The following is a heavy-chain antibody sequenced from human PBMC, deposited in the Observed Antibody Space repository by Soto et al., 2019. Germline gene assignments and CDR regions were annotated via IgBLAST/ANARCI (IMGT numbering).Heavy chain of an antibody. D-gene: IGHD4-4*01. J-gene: IGHJ6*02. CDR1: GFTFSSYA. CDR2: ISGSGGST. CDR3: AGVYSNYASDYYYGMDV. V-gene: IGHV3-23*01. Sequence: GESLKISFAASGFTFSSYAMSWVRQAPGKGLEWVSAISGSGGSTYYADSVKGRFTISRDNSKNTLYLQMNSLRAEDTAVYYCAGVYSNYASDYYYGMDVWGQGTTVTVSS.